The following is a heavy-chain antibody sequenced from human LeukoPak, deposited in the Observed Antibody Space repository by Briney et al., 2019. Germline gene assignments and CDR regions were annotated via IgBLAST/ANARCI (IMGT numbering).Heavy chain of an antibody. D-gene: IGHD3-9*01. V-gene: IGHV3-23*01. CDR1: GFTFSSYA. CDR3: AKDLSPGDGPWYDILTGYSLYYYYYGMDV. CDR2: ISGSGGST. Sequence: GGSLRLSCAASGFTFSSYAISWVRQAPGKGLEWVSAISGSGGSTYYADSVKGRFTISRDNSKNTLYLLMNSLRAEDTAVYYCAKDLSPGDGPWYDILTGYSLYYYYYGMDVWGQGTTVTVSS. J-gene: IGHJ6*02.